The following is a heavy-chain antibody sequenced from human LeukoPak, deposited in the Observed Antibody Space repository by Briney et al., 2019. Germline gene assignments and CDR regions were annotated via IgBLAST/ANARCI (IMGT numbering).Heavy chain of an antibody. CDR2: ISGAGVRT. CDR1: GFTFDEYA. J-gene: IGHJ3*02. Sequence: GGSLRLSCAASGFTFDEYAIHWVRQAPGKGLEWVSLISGAGVRTFYTDSVKGRFTISRDNSKNSLYLQMNSLRTEDTALYYCAKDLTSVYDAFNIWGQGTMVTVSS. CDR3: AKDLTSVYDAFNI. V-gene: IGHV3-43*02.